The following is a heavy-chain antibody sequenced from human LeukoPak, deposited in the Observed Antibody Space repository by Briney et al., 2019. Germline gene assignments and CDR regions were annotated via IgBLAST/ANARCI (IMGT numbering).Heavy chain of an antibody. D-gene: IGHD5-18*01. V-gene: IGHV2-5*02. CDR3: AHRGAAAYSYGPPFDY. CDR2: IYWDDDK. CDR1: GFSLSTSGVG. J-gene: IGHJ4*02. Sequence: SGPTLVNPTQTLTLTCTFSGFSLSTSGVGVGWIRQPPGKALEWLALIYWDDDKRYSPCLKSRLTITKDTSKNQVVLTMTNMDPVDTATYYCAHRGAAAYSYGPPFDYWGQGTLVTVSS.